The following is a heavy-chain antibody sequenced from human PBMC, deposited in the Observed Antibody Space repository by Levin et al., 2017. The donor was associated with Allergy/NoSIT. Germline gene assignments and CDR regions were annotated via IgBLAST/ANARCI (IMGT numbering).Heavy chain of an antibody. Sequence: ASVKVSCGASGFTLSTYWMSWVRQAPGKGLEWVANIKGGESDTYYVDSVKGRFTISRDNANNVLYLQMNSLRVEDTAVYYCTRDDHYYYMDVWGKGTTVTVSS. CDR3: TRDDHYYYMDV. CDR2: IKGGESDT. V-gene: IGHV3-7*04. CDR1: GFTLSTYW. J-gene: IGHJ6*03.